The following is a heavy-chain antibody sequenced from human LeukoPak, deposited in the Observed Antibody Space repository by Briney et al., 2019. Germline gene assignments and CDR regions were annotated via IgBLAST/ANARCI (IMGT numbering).Heavy chain of an antibody. V-gene: IGHV1-2*06. CDR2: INPNSGDT. Sequence: GASVKVSCKASGYTFTAYYMHWVQQVPGQGLEWMGRINPNSGDTDYAQKFQGRVIMTRDTSISTAYMEVSRLRSDDTAVYYCARVDSGHDYGPSWGQGTTVTVSS. CDR1: GYTFTAYY. CDR3: ARVDSGHDYGPS. D-gene: IGHD5-12*01. J-gene: IGHJ3*01.